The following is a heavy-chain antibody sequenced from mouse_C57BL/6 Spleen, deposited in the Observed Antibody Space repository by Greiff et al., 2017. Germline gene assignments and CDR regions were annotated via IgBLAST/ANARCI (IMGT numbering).Heavy chain of an antibody. V-gene: IGHV6-3*01. CDR3: LRNYNFDY. D-gene: IGHD2-1*01. CDR1: GFTFSNYW. J-gene: IGHJ2*01. Sequence: EVQGVESGGGLVQPGGSMKLSCVASGFTFSNYWMNWVRQSPEKGLEWVAQIRLKSDNYATHYAESVKGRFTISRDDSKSSVYLQMNNLRAEDTGIYYCLRNYNFDYWGQGTTLTVSS. CDR2: IRLKSDNYAT.